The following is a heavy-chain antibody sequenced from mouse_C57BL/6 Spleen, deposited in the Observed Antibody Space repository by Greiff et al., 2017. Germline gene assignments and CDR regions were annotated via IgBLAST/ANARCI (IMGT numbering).Heavy chain of an antibody. CDR2: IYPGDGDT. D-gene: IGHD1-1*01. J-gene: IGHJ2*01. CDR3: ASLRLFDY. CDR1: GYAFSSSW. V-gene: IGHV1-82*01. Sequence: QVQLQQSGPELVKPGASVKISCKASGYAFSSSWMNWVKQRPGKGLEWIGRIYPGDGDTNYNGKFKGKATLTADKSSSTAYMQLSSLTSEDSAVYCCASLRLFDYWGQGTTLTVSS.